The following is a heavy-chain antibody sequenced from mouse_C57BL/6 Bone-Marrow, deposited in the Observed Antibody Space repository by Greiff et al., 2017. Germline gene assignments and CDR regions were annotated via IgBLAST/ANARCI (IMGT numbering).Heavy chain of an antibody. CDR1: GYTFTDYN. Sequence: VQLKQSGPELVKPGASVKMSCKASGYTFTDYNLHWVKQSHGKSLEWIGYINPNNGGTSYNQKFKGKATLTVNTSSSTAYMELRSLTSEDSAVYYCARGVYYGSSYWYFDVWGTGTTVTVSS. V-gene: IGHV1-22*01. J-gene: IGHJ1*03. CDR3: ARGVYYGSSYWYFDV. D-gene: IGHD1-1*01. CDR2: INPNNGGT.